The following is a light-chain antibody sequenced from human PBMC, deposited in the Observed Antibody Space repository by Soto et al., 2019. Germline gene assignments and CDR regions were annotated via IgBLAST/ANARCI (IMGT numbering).Light chain of an antibody. CDR1: QSVSSN. V-gene: IGKV3-15*01. J-gene: IGKJ5*01. Sequence: EIGMTHSPATLSVSPGEIATRSCRASQSVSSNLAWYQQKPGQAPRLLIYGASTRATGIPARFSGSGSGTEFTLTINSLQAEDCAVYYCQQYYNWPRTFGQGTRLEIK. CDR2: GAS. CDR3: QQYYNWPRT.